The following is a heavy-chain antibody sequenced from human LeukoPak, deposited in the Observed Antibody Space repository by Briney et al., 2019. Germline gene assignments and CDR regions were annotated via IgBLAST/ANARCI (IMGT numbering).Heavy chain of an antibody. Sequence: PGGSLRLSCAASGFTFSNMMNWVRQAPGKGLEWVSSINSGSTYTYYTESVMGRFTVSRDNAKNSLFLQMNSLRAEDTAIYYCARSLTTLTYEGYWGQGTLVTVSS. CDR2: INSGSTYT. J-gene: IGHJ4*02. CDR1: GFTFSNM. CDR3: ARSLTTLTYEGY. D-gene: IGHD1-1*01. V-gene: IGHV3-21*01.